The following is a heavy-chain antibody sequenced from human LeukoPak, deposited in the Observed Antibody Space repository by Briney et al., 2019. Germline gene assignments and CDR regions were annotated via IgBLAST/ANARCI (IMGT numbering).Heavy chain of an antibody. D-gene: IGHD3-9*01. CDR2: IYYSGST. J-gene: IGHJ4*02. V-gene: IGHV4-59*01. CDR3: ARGDDILTGYYPFDY. CDR1: GGSISSYY. Sequence: SETLSLTCTVSGGSISSYYWSWIRQPPGKGLEWIGYIYYSGSTNYNPSLKSRVTISVDTSKNQFSLKLSSVTAADTAVYYCARGDDILTGYYPFDYWGQGTLVTVSS.